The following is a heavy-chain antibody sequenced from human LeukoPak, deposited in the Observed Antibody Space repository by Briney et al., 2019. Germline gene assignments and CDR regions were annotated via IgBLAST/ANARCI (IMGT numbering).Heavy chain of an antibody. V-gene: IGHV1-69*04. J-gene: IGHJ6*02. CDR1: GGTFSSYA. D-gene: IGHD3-3*01. Sequence: SVKVSCKASGGTFSSYAISWVRQAPGQGLEWMGRIIPILGIANYAQKFQGRVTITADKSTSTAYMELSSLRSEDTAVYYCASNFWSGYYYYGMDVWGQGTTVTVSS. CDR2: IIPILGIA. CDR3: ASNFWSGYYYYGMDV.